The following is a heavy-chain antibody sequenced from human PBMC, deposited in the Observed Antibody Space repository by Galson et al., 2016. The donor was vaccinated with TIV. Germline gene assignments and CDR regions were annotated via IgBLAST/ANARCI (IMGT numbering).Heavy chain of an antibody. CDR2: IWYDGSNE. J-gene: IGHJ6*02. D-gene: IGHD6-6*01. Sequence: SLILSCAASRIDFSSYGMRWVRQAPGKGLEWVALIWYDGSNEDYSDSVKGRFTISRDNSINMLYLQMNSLRVEDTAVYYCAREFSIPPRHYGMDVWGQGTTVTVS. CDR1: RIDFSSYG. V-gene: IGHV3-33*01. CDR3: AREFSIPPRHYGMDV.